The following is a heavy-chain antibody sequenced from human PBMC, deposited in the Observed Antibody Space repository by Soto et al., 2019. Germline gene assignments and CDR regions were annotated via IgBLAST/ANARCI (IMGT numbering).Heavy chain of an antibody. CDR1: GYTFTSYG. J-gene: IGHJ3*02. V-gene: IGHV1-18*01. CDR3: ARARSIAVAPYAFDI. D-gene: IGHD6-19*01. CDR2: ISAYNGNT. Sequence: GASVKVSCKASGYTFTSYGISWVRQAPGQGLEWMGWISAYNGNTNYAQKLQGRVTMTTDTSTSTAYMELRSLRSDDTAAYYCARARSIAVAPYAFDIWGQGTMVTVSS.